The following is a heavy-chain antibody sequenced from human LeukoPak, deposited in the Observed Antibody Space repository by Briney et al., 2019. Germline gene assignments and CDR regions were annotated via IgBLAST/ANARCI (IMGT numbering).Heavy chain of an antibody. CDR3: ARGRGGIAARNGVYFDY. Sequence: SETLSLTCAVYGGSFSGYYWSWIRQPPGKGLEWIGEINHSGSTNYNPSLKSRVTISVDTSKNQFSLKLSSVTAADTAVYYCARGRGGIAARNGVYFDYWGQGTLVTVSS. D-gene: IGHD6-6*01. V-gene: IGHV4-34*01. CDR1: GGSFSGYY. J-gene: IGHJ4*02. CDR2: INHSGST.